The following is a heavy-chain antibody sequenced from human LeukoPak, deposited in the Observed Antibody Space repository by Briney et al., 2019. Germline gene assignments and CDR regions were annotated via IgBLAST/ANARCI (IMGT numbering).Heavy chain of an antibody. V-gene: IGHV4-39*07. CDR2: IYYSGST. CDR1: GDSISTSSYY. J-gene: IGHJ4*02. CDR3: ARPRGYSYGSYYFDY. D-gene: IGHD5-18*01. Sequence: SETLSLTCSVSGDSISTSSYYWGWIRQPPGKGLEWIGTIYYSGSTYYNPSLKSRVTISVDTSKNQFSLKLSSVTAADTAVYYCARPRGYSYGSYYFDYWGQGTLVTVSS.